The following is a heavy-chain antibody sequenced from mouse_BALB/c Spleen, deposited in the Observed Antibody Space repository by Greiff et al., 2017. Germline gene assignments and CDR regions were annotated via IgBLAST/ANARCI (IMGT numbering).Heavy chain of an antibody. Sequence: EVKLVESGGGLVQPGGSMKLSCVASGFTFSNYWMNWVRQSPEKGLEWVAEIRLKSNNYATHYAESVKGRFTISRDDSKSSVYLQMNNLRAEDTGIYYCTRRDWDGYFDYWGQGTTLTVSS. CDR1: GFTFSNYW. D-gene: IGHD4-1*01. CDR2: IRLKSNNYAT. J-gene: IGHJ2*01. V-gene: IGHV6-6*02. CDR3: TRRDWDGYFDY.